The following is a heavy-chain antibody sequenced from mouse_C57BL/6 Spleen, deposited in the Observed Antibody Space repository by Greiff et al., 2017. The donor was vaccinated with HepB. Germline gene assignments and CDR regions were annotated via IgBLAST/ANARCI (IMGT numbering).Heavy chain of an antibody. CDR1: GYTFTDYY. CDR2: INPNNGGT. V-gene: IGHV1-26*01. Sequence: EVKLQQSGPELVKPGASVKISCKASGYTFTDYYMNWVKQSHGKSLEWIGDINPNNGGTSYNQKFKGKATLTVDKSSSTAYMELRSLTSEDSAVYYCALYDGYPNWYFDVWGTGTTVTVSS. CDR3: ALYDGYPNWYFDV. D-gene: IGHD2-3*01. J-gene: IGHJ1*03.